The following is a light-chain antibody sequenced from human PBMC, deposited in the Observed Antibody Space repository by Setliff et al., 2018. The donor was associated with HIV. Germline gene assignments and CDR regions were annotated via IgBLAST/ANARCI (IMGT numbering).Light chain of an antibody. Sequence: QSVLTQPPSVSGAPGQRVTISCTGTSSNIGAGYDVHWYQQLPGTAPKLLIYGNKNRPSAVPDRFSGSKSGTSASLAITGLQSEDEALYYCQAYDSSLSGLWVFGGGTKVTVL. CDR1: SSNIGAGYD. V-gene: IGLV1-40*01. CDR2: GNK. CDR3: QAYDSSLSGLWV. J-gene: IGLJ3*02.